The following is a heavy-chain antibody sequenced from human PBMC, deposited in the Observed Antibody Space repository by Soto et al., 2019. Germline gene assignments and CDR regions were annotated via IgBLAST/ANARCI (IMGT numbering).Heavy chain of an antibody. CDR2: ISGSGGST. D-gene: IGHD1-1*01. V-gene: IGHV3-23*01. CDR3: SNSSQDDDRAHIYY. Sequence: PGKGMEWVSAISGSGGSTYYADSVKGRFTISRDNSKNTLYLQMNSLRAEDTAVYYFSNSSQDDDRAHIYYCGQGSPVPVS. J-gene: IGHJ4*01.